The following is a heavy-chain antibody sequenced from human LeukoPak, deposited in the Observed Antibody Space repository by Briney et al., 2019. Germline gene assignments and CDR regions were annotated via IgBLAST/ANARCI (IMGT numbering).Heavy chain of an antibody. J-gene: IGHJ4*02. V-gene: IGHV1-2*06. D-gene: IGHD3-22*01. CDR1: GYTFTGYY. Sequence: GASVKVSCKASGYTFTGYYMHWVRQAPGQGLEWMGRINPNSGGTNYAQKFQGRVTMTRDTSISTAYMELSRLRSDDTAVYYCARLDAGCYDSSGHYDYWGQGTLVTVSS. CDR2: INPNSGGT. CDR3: ARLDAGCYDSSGHYDY.